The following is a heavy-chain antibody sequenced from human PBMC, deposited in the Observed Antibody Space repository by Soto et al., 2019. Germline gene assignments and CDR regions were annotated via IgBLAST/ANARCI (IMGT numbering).Heavy chain of an antibody. J-gene: IGHJ4*02. V-gene: IGHV4-39*01. CDR1: GGSISSSSYY. CDR3: ARTWYYYDSSGVFDY. Sequence: SETLSLTCTVSGGSISSSSYYWGWIRQPPGKGLEWIGSIYYSGSTYYNPALKSRVTIYVDTSKNQFSLKLSSVTAADTAVYYCARTWYYYDSSGVFDYWGQGTLVTVTS. D-gene: IGHD3-22*01. CDR2: IYYSGST.